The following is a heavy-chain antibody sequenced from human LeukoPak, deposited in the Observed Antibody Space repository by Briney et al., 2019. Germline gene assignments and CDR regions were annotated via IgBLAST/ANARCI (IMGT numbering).Heavy chain of an antibody. CDR2: INPNSGGT. CDR1: GYTFTGYY. Sequence: ASVKVSCKASGYTFTGYYMHWVRQAPGQGLEWMGRINPNSGGTNYAQKFQGRVTMTRDTSISTAYIELSRLRSDDTAVYYCASEHLLARGAFDIWGQGTMVTVSS. CDR3: ASEHLLARGAFDI. V-gene: IGHV1-2*06. J-gene: IGHJ3*02.